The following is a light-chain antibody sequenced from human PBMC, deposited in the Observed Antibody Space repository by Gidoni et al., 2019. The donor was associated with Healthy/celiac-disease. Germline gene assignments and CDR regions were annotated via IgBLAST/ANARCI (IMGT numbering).Light chain of an antibody. CDR3: QQLNSYSFT. J-gene: IGKJ3*01. CDR1: QGISSY. CDR2: AAS. Sequence: DIQWTQSPSFLSASVGDRVTITCRASQGISSYLAWYQQKPGKAPKLLIHAASTLQSGVPSRFSGSGSGTEFTLTISSLQPEDFATYYCQQLNSYSFTFGPGTKVDIK. V-gene: IGKV1-9*01.